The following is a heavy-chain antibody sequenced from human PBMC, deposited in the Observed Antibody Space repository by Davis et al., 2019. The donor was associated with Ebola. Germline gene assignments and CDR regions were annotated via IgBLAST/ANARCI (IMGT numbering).Heavy chain of an antibody. D-gene: IGHD2-8*01. CDR2: ISVYNGNT. CDR1: RYTSKNYA. J-gene: IGHJ4*02. Sequence: ASVKVSCKASRYTSKNYAISWVRQAPGQGLEWMGWISVYNGNTNYAQILQGRVTMITDTSTSTAYMELRSLESDDTAIYYCARDSFCTYGVCNDRDFDYWGQGTLVTVSS. V-gene: IGHV1-18*01. CDR3: ARDSFCTYGVCNDRDFDY.